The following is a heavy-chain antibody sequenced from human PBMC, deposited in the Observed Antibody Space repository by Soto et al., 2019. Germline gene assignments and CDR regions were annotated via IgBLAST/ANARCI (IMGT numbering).Heavy chain of an antibody. D-gene: IGHD3-3*01. V-gene: IGHV3-7*03. J-gene: IGHJ4*02. CDR1: GFTFSNYW. Sequence: EVQVVESGGGLVQPGGSLRLSCTASGFTFSNYWMTWVRQAPGKGLEWVANVNQDGSDKYYGDSVKGRFTISRDNTKNSLYLPMNSLRDEYTAVYYCARAPQYSDFWSGYYRRGDLKLYFDSWGQGTLVTVSS. CDR3: ARAPQYSDFWSGYYRRGDLKLYFDS. CDR2: VNQDGSDK.